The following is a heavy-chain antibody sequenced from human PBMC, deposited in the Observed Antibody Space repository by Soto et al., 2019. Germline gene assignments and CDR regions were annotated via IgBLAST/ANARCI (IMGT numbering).Heavy chain of an antibody. CDR2: IYYSGST. CDR3: ARHSSGYDFY. D-gene: IGHD5-12*01. Sequence: SETLSLTCTVSGGSIISYYWSWIRQPPGKGLEWIGYIYYSGSTNYNPSLKSRVTISVDTSKNQFSLKLSSVTAADTAVYYCARHSSGYDFYWGQGTLVTVSS. CDR1: GGSIISYY. J-gene: IGHJ4*02. V-gene: IGHV4-59*08.